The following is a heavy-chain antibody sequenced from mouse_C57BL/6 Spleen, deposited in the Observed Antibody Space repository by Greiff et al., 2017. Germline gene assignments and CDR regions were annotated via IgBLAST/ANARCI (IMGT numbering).Heavy chain of an antibody. V-gene: IGHV10-1*01. Sequence: GGGLVQPKGSLKLSCAASGFSFNTYAMNWVRQAPGKGLEWVARIRSKSNNYATYYADSVKDRFTISRDDSESMLYLQMNNLKTEDTAMYYCVSYDQAWFAYWGQGTLVTVSA. D-gene: IGHD2-12*01. J-gene: IGHJ3*01. CDR1: GFSFNTYA. CDR3: VSYDQAWFAY. CDR2: IRSKSNNYAT.